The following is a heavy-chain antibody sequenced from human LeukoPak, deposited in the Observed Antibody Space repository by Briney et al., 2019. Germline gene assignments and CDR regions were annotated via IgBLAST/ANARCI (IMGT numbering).Heavy chain of an antibody. Sequence: GGSLRLSCAASGFTFNSHAMSWVRQAPGKGLEWVSAISGSGGSTYYADSVKGRFTISRDNSKNTLYLQMNSLRAEDTAVYYCAKDRGSGWPQFDYWGQGTLVTVSS. D-gene: IGHD6-19*01. J-gene: IGHJ4*02. CDR1: GFTFNSHA. CDR2: ISGSGGST. V-gene: IGHV3-23*01. CDR3: AKDRGSGWPQFDY.